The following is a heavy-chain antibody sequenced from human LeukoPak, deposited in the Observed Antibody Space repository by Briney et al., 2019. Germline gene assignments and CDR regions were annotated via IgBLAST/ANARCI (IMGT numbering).Heavy chain of an antibody. D-gene: IGHD3-22*01. Sequence: SETLSLTCSVSGGSITNTAFYWAWLRQPPGKGLEWIGSIFSRGKTYYSPSFKSRLTISVDTSENQFSLKLSSVTAADTAVYYCARDIYDSSGYYYLNAFDIWGQGTMVTVSP. J-gene: IGHJ3*02. CDR2: IFSRGKT. CDR3: ARDIYDSSGYYYLNAFDI. CDR1: GGSITNTAFY. V-gene: IGHV4-39*07.